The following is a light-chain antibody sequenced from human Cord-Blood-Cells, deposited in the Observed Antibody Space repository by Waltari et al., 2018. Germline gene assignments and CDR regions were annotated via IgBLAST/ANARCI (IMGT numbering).Light chain of an antibody. CDR3: SSYTSSSTYV. CDR2: DVS. CDR1: SSDVGGYNH. Sequence: QSALPQPASVSGSPGQSTTISCTGTSSDVGGYNHVSWYQQHPGKAPKLMIYDVSNRPSGVSNRFSGSKSGNTASLTISELQAEDEADYYCSSYTSSSTYVFGTGTKVTVL. V-gene: IGLV2-14*01. J-gene: IGLJ1*01.